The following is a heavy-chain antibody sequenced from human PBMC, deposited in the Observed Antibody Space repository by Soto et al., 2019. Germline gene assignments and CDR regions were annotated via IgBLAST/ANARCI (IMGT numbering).Heavy chain of an antibody. D-gene: IGHD3-3*01. J-gene: IGHJ5*02. V-gene: IGHV3-23*01. Sequence: GGSLRLSCAASGFSFSTYAMSWVRQAPGKGLGWVSGISGSGDSTHYADSVKGRFGISRDNSKNTLYLLMNSLRAEDTAVYYCAKTGPFVVVSASMDWFDPWGQGTLVTVSS. CDR3: AKTGPFVVVSASMDWFDP. CDR1: GFSFSTYA. CDR2: ISGSGDST.